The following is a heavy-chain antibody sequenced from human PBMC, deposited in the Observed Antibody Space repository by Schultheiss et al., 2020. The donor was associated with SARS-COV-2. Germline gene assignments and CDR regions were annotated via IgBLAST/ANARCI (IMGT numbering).Heavy chain of an antibody. Sequence: SETLSLTCTVSGGSVSSGSYYWGWIRQHPGKGLEWLGYIYYSGSTYYNPSLKSRVAISKDTSKNQVSLKLTSVTAADTAVYYCARVPGYYGMDVWGQGTTVTVSS. CDR3: ARVPGYYGMDV. CDR2: IYYSGST. J-gene: IGHJ6*02. V-gene: IGHV4-31*03. D-gene: IGHD1-1*01. CDR1: GGSVSSGSYY.